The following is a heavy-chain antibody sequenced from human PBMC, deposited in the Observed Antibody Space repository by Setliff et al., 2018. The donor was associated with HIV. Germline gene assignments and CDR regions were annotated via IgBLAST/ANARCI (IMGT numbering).Heavy chain of an antibody. CDR3: VRERRWLQEYYYYMDV. V-gene: IGHV4-31*03. D-gene: IGHD3-16*01. Sequence: PSETLSLTCTVSGASVSSGGHYWSWIRQHPEKGLEWIGYIYYSENTYYNPSLKSRVSISVDTSKNQFSLKLRSVTAADTAVYYCVRERRWLQEYYYYMDVWGNGTTVTVSS. J-gene: IGHJ6*04. CDR2: IYYSENT. CDR1: GASVSSGGHY.